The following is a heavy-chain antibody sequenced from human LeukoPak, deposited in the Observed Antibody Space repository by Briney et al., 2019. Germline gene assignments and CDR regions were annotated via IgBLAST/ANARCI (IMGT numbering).Heavy chain of an antibody. CDR3: ARLGSSLTKFDY. J-gene: IGHJ4*02. Sequence: GGSLRLSCAASGFTLSSHAMHWVRQAPGKGLEWVAVISYDGSNKYYADSVKGRFTISRDNSKNTLYLQMNSLRAEDTAVYYCARLGSSLTKFDYWGQGTLVTVSS. D-gene: IGHD3-9*01. CDR1: GFTLSSHA. V-gene: IGHV3-30-3*01. CDR2: ISYDGSNK.